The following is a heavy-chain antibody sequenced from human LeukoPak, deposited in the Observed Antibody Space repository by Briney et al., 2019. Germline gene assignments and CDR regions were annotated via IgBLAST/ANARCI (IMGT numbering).Heavy chain of an antibody. Sequence: ASVKVSCKASGYTFTSYAMHWVRQAPGQRLEWMGWINAGNDNTKYSRKFQGRVTITRDTSASTVYMELSSLRSEDTAVYYCTRGLLWFGELSPPGYWGQGTLVTVSS. V-gene: IGHV1-3*01. J-gene: IGHJ4*02. D-gene: IGHD3-10*01. CDR2: INAGNDNT. CDR1: GYTFTSYA. CDR3: TRGLLWFGELSPPGY.